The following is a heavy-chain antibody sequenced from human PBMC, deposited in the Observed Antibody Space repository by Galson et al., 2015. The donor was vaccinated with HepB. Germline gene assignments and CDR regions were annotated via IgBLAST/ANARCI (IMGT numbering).Heavy chain of an antibody. Sequence: QSGAEVKKPGESLRISCKGSGYSFTRFWIGWVRQMPGKGLEWMGRIDPSDSYTNYSPSFQGQVTISADKSISTAYLQWSSLEASDTAMYYCARQVDSGYERFGSWGQGTLVTVSS. J-gene: IGHJ4*02. CDR2: IDPSDSYT. CDR3: ARQVDSGYERFGS. V-gene: IGHV5-10-1*01. CDR1: GYSFTRFW. D-gene: IGHD5-12*01.